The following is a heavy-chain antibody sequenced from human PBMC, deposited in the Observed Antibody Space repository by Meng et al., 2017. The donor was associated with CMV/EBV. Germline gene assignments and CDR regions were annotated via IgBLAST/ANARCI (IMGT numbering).Heavy chain of an antibody. J-gene: IGHJ4*02. CDR1: GFTFSSYA. CDR2: ISYDGSNK. V-gene: IGHV3-30-3*01. CDR3: AREDACY. Sequence: QVEVVGSGGGVVQPGRSLRLSCAASGFTFSSYAMHWVRQAPGKGLEWVAVISYDGSNKYYADSVKGRFTISRDNSKNTLYLQMNSLRAEDTAVYYCAREDACYWGQGTLVTVSS.